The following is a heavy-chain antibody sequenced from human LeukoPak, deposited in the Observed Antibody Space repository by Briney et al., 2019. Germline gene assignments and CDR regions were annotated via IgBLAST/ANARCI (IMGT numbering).Heavy chain of an antibody. CDR1: GYTFTSYG. D-gene: IGHD3-9*01. Sequence: ASVKVSCKASGYTFTSYGISWVRQAPGQGLEWMGWIGAYNGNTNYAQKLQGRVTMTTDTSTSTAYMELRSLRSDDTAVYYCARGDYDILTGYYSFDYWGQGTLVTVSS. J-gene: IGHJ4*02. CDR3: ARGDYDILTGYYSFDY. CDR2: IGAYNGNT. V-gene: IGHV1-18*04.